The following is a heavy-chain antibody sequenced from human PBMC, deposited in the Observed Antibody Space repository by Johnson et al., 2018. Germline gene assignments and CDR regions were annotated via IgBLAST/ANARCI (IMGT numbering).Heavy chain of an antibody. D-gene: IGHD3-22*01. V-gene: IGHV3-21*04. CDR2: ISSSSSYI. CDR1: GFTFSSYS. J-gene: IGHJ6*02. Sequence: VQLVESGGGLVKPGGSLRLSCAASGFTFSSYSMNWVRQAPGKGLEWVSSISSSSSYIYYADSVKGRFTISRDNAKNSLYLQMNSLRAEDTAVYYCARPRITMIVGPMDVWGQGTTVTVSS. CDR3: ARPRITMIVGPMDV.